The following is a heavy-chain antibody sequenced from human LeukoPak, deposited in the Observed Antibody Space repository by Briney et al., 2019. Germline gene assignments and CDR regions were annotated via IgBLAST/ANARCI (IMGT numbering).Heavy chain of an antibody. CDR3: ARDRAVAGPSHDAFDI. V-gene: IGHV3-33*01. D-gene: IGHD6-19*01. CDR2: IWYDGSNK. CDR1: GFTFSSYG. J-gene: IGHJ3*02. Sequence: RGSLRLSCAASGFTFSSYGMHWVRQAPGKGLEWVAVIWYDGSNKYYADSVKGRFTISRDNSKNTLYLQMNSLRAEDTAVYYCARDRAVAGPSHDAFDIWGQGTMVTVSS.